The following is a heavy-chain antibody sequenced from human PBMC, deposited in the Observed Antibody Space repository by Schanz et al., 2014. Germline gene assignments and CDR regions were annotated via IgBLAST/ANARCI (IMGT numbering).Heavy chain of an antibody. CDR3: ARPSDSSWYMDV. D-gene: IGHD2-21*02. J-gene: IGHJ6*03. CDR2: ISSSSSTI. V-gene: IGHV3-48*04. Sequence: EVQVVESGGALVQPRGSLRLSCAASEFSFSSFGMNWVRQAPGKGLEWVSYISSSSSTIYYADSVKGRFTISRDNAKNSLYLQMNSLRAEDTAVYYCARPSDSSWYMDVWGKGTTVTVSS. CDR1: EFSFSSFG.